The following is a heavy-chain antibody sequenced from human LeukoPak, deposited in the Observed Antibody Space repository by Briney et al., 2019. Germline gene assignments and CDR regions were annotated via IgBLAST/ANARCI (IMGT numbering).Heavy chain of an antibody. CDR2: MNPNSGNT. CDR3: AIGGYSYGRDNYYYYYMDV. Sequence: GASVKVSCKASGYTFTSYDINWVRQATGQGLEWMGWMNPNSGNTGYAQKFQGRVTMTRNTSISTAYMELSSLRSEDTAVYYCAIGGYSYGRDNYYYYYMDVWGKGTTVTISS. J-gene: IGHJ6*03. D-gene: IGHD5-18*01. V-gene: IGHV1-8*01. CDR1: GYTFTSYD.